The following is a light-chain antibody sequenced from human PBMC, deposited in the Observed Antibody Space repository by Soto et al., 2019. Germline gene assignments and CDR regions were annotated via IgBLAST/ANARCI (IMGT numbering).Light chain of an antibody. CDR2: DAS. J-gene: IGKJ4*01. CDR3: QQRGTWPRVT. Sequence: EIVLTQSPTTLSLSPGEPATLSCRASQSVRRYLAWYQQKPGQAPRLLIYDASIRATGIPARFRGGGSETDFTLTISSLAPEDFAIYYCQQRGTWPRVTFGGGTKVDIK. V-gene: IGKV3-11*01. CDR1: QSVRRY.